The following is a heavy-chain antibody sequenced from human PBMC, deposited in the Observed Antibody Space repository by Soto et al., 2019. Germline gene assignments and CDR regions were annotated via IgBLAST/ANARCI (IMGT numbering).Heavy chain of an antibody. CDR2: ISAYNGNT. CDR1: GYTFTGYG. CDR3: ARVKGMCSSTSCPVYYYGMDV. Sequence: ASVKVSCKASGYTFTGYGISWVRQAPGQGLEWMGWISAYNGNTNYAQKLQGRVTMTTDTSTSTAYMELRSLRSDDTAVYYCARVKGMCSSTSCPVYYYGMDVWGQGTTVTVSS. J-gene: IGHJ6*02. V-gene: IGHV1-18*04. D-gene: IGHD2-2*01.